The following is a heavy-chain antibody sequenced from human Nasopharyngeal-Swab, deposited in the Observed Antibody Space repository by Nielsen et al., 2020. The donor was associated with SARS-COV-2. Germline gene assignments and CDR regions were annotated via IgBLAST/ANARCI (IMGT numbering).Heavy chain of an antibody. Sequence: GESLKISCEGSGYSFTSYWIGWVRQMPGKGLEWRGIIYPGDSDTRYSPSFQGQVTISADKSISTAYLQWSSLKASDTAMYYCARRLKDYNYYDSSGPDWYFDLWGRGTLVTVSS. V-gene: IGHV5-51*01. J-gene: IGHJ2*01. CDR2: IYPGDSDT. D-gene: IGHD3-22*01. CDR3: ARRLKDYNYYDSSGPDWYFDL. CDR1: GYSFTSYW.